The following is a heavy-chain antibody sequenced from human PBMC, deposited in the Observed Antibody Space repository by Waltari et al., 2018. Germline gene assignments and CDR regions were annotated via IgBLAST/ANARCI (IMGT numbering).Heavy chain of an antibody. Sequence: EVQLVESGGGLVKPGGSLRLSCAASGFTFSSYSMNWVRQAPGKGLEWVSSISSSSSYIYYADAGKGRFTISRDNAKNSLYLQMNSLRAEDTAVYYCARDHRWVVRAFDYWGQGTLVTVSS. D-gene: IGHD6-6*01. CDR3: ARDHRWVVRAFDY. V-gene: IGHV3-21*01. J-gene: IGHJ4*02. CDR2: ISSSSSYI. CDR1: GFTFSSYS.